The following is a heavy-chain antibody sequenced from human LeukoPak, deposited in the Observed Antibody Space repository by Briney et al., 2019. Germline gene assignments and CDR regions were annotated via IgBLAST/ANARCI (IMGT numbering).Heavy chain of an antibody. Sequence: GGSLRLSCAASGFTVSSNYMSWVRQAPGKGLEWVSVIFSGGSTYYADSVKGRFTISRDNSKNILYLQMNSLRAEDTAVYYCAKEPAAERQWVVLPFDCWGQGTLVTVSS. D-gene: IGHD6-19*01. CDR2: IFSGGST. CDR1: GFTVSSNY. V-gene: IGHV3-53*01. J-gene: IGHJ4*02. CDR3: AKEPAAERQWVVLPFDC.